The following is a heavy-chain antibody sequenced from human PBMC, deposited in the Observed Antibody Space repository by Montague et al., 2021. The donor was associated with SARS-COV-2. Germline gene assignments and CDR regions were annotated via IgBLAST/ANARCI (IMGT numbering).Heavy chain of an antibody. D-gene: IGHD2-15*01. CDR3: ARPLLRGFYYGWDV. V-gene: IGHV4-39*01. CDR1: GASINSNTYF. CDR2: IYYSGST. J-gene: IGHJ6*02. Sequence: SETLSLTCTVSGASINSNTYFWGWIRQPPGKGLEWIGSIYYSGSTYYNPSLKSRVTISVDTSKNQYSLKLNSATAADTAVYYCARPLLRGFYYGWDVWGQGTTVTVSS.